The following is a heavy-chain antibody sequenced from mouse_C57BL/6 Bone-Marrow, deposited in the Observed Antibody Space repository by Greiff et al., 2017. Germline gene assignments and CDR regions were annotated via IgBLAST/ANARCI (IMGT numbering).Heavy chain of an antibody. CDR3: ARWGDYYGSSYKNYFDY. J-gene: IGHJ2*01. V-gene: IGHV1-69*01. D-gene: IGHD1-1*01. CDR1: GYTFTSYW. Sequence: VQLQQPGAELVMPGASVKLSCKASGYTFTSYWMHWVKQRPGQGLEWIGEIDPSDSYTNYNQKFKGKSTLTVDKSSSTAYMQLSSLTSEDSAVYYCARWGDYYGSSYKNYFDYWGQGTTLTVSS. CDR2: IDPSDSYT.